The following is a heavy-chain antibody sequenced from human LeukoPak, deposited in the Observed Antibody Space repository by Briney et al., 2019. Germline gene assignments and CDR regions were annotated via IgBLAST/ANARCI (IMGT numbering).Heavy chain of an antibody. CDR3: AKRDSSSWYIGMDV. J-gene: IGHJ6*02. CDR2: IRYDGSNR. V-gene: IGHV3-30*02. CDR1: GFTFSSYG. D-gene: IGHD6-13*01. Sequence: GGSLRLSCAASGFTFSSYGMHWVRQAPGKGLEWVAFIRYDGSNRYYADSVKGRFTISRDNSKNTLYLQMNSLRAEDTAVYYCAKRDSSSWYIGMDVWGQGTTVTVSS.